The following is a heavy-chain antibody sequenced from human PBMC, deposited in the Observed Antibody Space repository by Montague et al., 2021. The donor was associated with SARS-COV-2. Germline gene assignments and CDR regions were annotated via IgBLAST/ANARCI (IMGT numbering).Heavy chain of an antibody. CDR2: IGSGGNT. J-gene: IGHJ3*02. CDR1: KFTFNTYA. CDR3: ASYGVKSPGAFDI. Sequence: SLRLSCAASKFTFNTYAMTWVRQAPGKGLEWVSCIGSGGNTFFADSMQGRLTISRDFSTNTVFLQMNRLRADDTAMYFCASYGVKSPGAFDIWGQGTLVTVSS. V-gene: IGHV3-23*01. D-gene: IGHD4-17*01.